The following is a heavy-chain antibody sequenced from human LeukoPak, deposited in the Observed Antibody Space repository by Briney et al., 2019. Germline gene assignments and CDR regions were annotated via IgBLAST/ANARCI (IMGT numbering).Heavy chain of an antibody. Sequence: GGSLRLSCAASGFTFSDYGMHWVRQAPGKGLQYLSGISINGGSTYYVNSVSGRVTISRDNSKNTLFLQMDSLSIEDMGVYYCARDRSSRRWSDAFDLWGQGTTVIVSS. J-gene: IGHJ3*01. CDR3: ARDRSSRRWSDAFDL. D-gene: IGHD3-10*01. V-gene: IGHV3-64*01. CDR2: ISINGGST. CDR1: GFTFSDYG.